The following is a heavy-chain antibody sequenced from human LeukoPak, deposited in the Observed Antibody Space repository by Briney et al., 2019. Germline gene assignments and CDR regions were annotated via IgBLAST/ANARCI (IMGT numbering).Heavy chain of an antibody. CDR2: ISYDGSNK. D-gene: IGHD1-1*01. Sequence: GGSLRLSCAASGFTFSNYAMHWVRQAPGKGLEWVAVISYDGSNKYYADSVKGRFTISRDNSKNTLYLQMNSLRAEDTAVYYCAREERGRAYFDYWGQGTLLTVSS. CDR1: GFTFSNYA. V-gene: IGHV3-30-3*01. CDR3: AREERGRAYFDY. J-gene: IGHJ4*02.